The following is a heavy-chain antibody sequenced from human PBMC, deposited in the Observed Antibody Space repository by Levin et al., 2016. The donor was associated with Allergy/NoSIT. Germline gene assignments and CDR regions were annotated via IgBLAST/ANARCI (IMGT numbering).Heavy chain of an antibody. V-gene: IGHV3-48*01. CDR3: ATLPGARADRVAVSGN. Sequence: GGSLRLSCAASGFTFSSYNMNWVRQAPGKGLEWVSYISSSSTTIYYADSVKGRFTISRDNAKNSLYLQMNSLRAEDTAVYYCATLPGARADRVAVSGNWGQGTLVTVSS. D-gene: IGHD5/OR15-5a*01. CDR1: GFTFSSYN. CDR2: ISSSSTTI. J-gene: IGHJ4*02.